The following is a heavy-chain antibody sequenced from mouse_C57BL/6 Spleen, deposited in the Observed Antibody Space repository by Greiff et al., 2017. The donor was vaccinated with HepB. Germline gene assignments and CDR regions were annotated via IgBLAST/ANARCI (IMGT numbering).Heavy chain of an antibody. J-gene: IGHJ4*01. CDR1: GFTFSSYA. D-gene: IGHD1-1*01. Sequence: DVMLVESGEGLVKPGGSLKLSCAASGFTFSSYAMSWVRQTPEKRLEWVAYISSGGDYIYYADTVKGRFTISRDNARNTLYLQMSSLKSEDTAMYYCTRVRTTVVDVYAMDYWGQGTSVTVSS. CDR2: ISSGGDYI. CDR3: TRVRTTVVDVYAMDY. V-gene: IGHV5-9-1*02.